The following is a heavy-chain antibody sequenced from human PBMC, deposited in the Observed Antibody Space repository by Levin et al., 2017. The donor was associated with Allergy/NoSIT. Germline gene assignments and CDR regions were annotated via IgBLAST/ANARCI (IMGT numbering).Heavy chain of an antibody. CDR1: GFTFSSYA. CDR2: ISGSGGST. D-gene: IGHD6-13*01. J-gene: IGHJ4*02. V-gene: IGHV3-23*01. CDR3: AKDLSSSFIFDY. Sequence: ETLSLTCAASGFTFSSYAMSWVRQAPGKGLEWVSAISGSGGSTYYADSVKGRFTISRDNSKNTLYLQMNSLRAEDTAVYYCAKDLSSSFIFDYWGQGTLVTVSS.